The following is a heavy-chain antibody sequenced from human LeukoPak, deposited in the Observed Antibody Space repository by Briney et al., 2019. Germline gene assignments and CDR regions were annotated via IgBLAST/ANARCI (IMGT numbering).Heavy chain of an antibody. J-gene: IGHJ6*02. V-gene: IGHV1-2*02. Sequence: EASVKVSCKASGYTFTGYYMHWVRQAPGQGLEWMGWINPNSGGTNYAQKLQGRVTMTRDTSISTAYMELSRLRSDDTAVYYCARDHRIRFLEWLSPSTYYYYGMDVWGQGTTVTVSS. CDR1: GYTFTGYY. CDR3: ARDHRIRFLEWLSPSTYYYYGMDV. CDR2: INPNSGGT. D-gene: IGHD3-3*01.